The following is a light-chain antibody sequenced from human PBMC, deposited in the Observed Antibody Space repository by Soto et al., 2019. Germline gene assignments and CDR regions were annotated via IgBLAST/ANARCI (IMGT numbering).Light chain of an antibody. V-gene: IGKV1-5*03. Sequence: DIQMTQSPATLSGSVGDRVTITCRASQTISSWLAWYQQKPGKAPKLLIYKASTLKSGVPSRFSGSGSGTEFTLTISSLQPEDFATYYCQQANSSPITFGQGTRLEIK. CDR1: QTISSW. CDR3: QQANSSPIT. J-gene: IGKJ5*01. CDR2: KAS.